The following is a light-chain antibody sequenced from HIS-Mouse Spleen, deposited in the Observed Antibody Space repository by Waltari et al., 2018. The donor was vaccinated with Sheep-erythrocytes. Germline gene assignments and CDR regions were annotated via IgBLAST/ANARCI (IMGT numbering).Light chain of an antibody. Sequence: SSELTQPPSVSVSPGQTASITCSGDKLGDKYACWYQQKPGQSPVLVIYQDTKRPSGIPERVSGANSGNTATLTIRGTQAMDEADYYCQAWDSSIVVFGGGTKLTVL. CDR1: KLGDKY. V-gene: IGLV3-1*01. CDR3: QAWDSSIVV. J-gene: IGLJ2*01. CDR2: QDT.